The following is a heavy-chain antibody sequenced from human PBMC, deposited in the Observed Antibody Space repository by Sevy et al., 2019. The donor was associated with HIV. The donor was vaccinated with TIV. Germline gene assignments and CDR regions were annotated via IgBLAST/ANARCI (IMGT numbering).Heavy chain of an antibody. J-gene: IGHJ4*01. CDR3: AIECTHRRRDY. V-gene: IGHV3-23*01. Sequence: GGSLRLSCAASGFTFSSQAMSWVRQSPGKGQKWVSIISASGDHTYYADSVKGRFTISRDKSKNTLYLQMNGLRAGDTAVYYCAIECTHRRRDYGGRGTLVTVSS. CDR2: ISASGDHT. CDR1: GFTFSSQA.